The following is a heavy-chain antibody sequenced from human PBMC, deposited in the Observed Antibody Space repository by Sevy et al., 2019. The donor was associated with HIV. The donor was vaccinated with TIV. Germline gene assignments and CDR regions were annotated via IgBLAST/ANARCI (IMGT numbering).Heavy chain of an antibody. CDR2: IGSVGPTI. Sequence: GGSLRLSCVASGFTFSQYSMNWVRQAPGKGLEWVSNIGSVGPTIYYADSVKGRFTISRDNAKNSLYLQMTSLRDEDTAVYYCARDLGCSGGSCYPDAFDIWGQGTMVTVSS. V-gene: IGHV3-48*02. CDR1: GFTFSQYS. CDR3: ARDLGCSGGSCYPDAFDI. D-gene: IGHD2-15*01. J-gene: IGHJ3*02.